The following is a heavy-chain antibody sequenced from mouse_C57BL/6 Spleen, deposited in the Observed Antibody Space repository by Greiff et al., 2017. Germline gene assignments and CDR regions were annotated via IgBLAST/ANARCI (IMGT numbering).Heavy chain of an antibody. D-gene: IGHD2-5*01. V-gene: IGHV1-50*01. Sequence: QVQLQQPGAELVKPGASVKLSCKASGYTFTSYWMQWVKQRPGQGLEWIGEIDPSDSYTNYNQKFKGKATLTVDNSSSTAYMELRSLTSEDSAVYYCARFDYSNYEFDYWGQGTTLTVSS. CDR1: GYTFTSYW. CDR3: ARFDYSNYEFDY. J-gene: IGHJ2*01. CDR2: IDPSDSYT.